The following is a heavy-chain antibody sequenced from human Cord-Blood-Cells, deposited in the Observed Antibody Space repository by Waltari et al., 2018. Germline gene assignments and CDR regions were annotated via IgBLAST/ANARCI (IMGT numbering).Heavy chain of an antibody. D-gene: IGHD2-21*01. CDR3: ARQEYYSRVHSY. CDR1: GGSISSSSYY. V-gene: IGHV4-39*01. CDR2: ICYSGST. Sequence: QLQLQESGPGLVKPSETLSLTCTVSGGSISSSSYYWGWIRQPPGKGLEWIGSICYSGSTYYNPSLKSRVTISVDTSKNQFSLKLSSVTAADTAVYYCARQEYYSRVHSYWGQGTLVTVSS. J-gene: IGHJ4*02.